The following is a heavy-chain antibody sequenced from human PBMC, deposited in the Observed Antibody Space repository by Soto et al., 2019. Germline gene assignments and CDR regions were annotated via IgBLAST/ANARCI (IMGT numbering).Heavy chain of an antibody. D-gene: IGHD6-13*01. J-gene: IGHJ6*02. CDR2: IKSKTDGGTT. CDR1: GFTFSNAW. CDR3: TTDPSYSSSWYYYYGMDV. Sequence: EVQLVESGGDLVKPGGSLRLSCAASGFTFSNAWMSWVRQAPGKGLEWVGRIKSKTDGGTTDYAAPVKGRFTISRDDSKNTLYLQMNSLKTEDTAVYYCTTDPSYSSSWYYYYGMDVWGQGTTVTVSS. V-gene: IGHV3-15*01.